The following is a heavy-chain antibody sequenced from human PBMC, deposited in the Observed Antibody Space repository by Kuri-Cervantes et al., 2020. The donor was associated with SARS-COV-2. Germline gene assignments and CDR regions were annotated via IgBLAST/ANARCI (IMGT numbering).Heavy chain of an antibody. CDR1: GFTFSSYG. V-gene: IGHV3-33*06. D-gene: IGHD5-18*01. CDR3: AKVAYSYGYPTHYFDY. CDR2: IWYDGSNN. J-gene: IGHJ4*02. Sequence: GGSLRLSCAASGFTFSSYGMHWVRQAPGKGLEWVAVIWYDGSNNYYADSVKGRFTISRDNSKNTLYLQMNSLRAEDTAVYYCAKVAYSYGYPTHYFDYWGQGTLVTVSS.